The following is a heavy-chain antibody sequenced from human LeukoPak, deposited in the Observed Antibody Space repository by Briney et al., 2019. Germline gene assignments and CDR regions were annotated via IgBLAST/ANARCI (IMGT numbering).Heavy chain of an antibody. CDR2: INHSGST. Sequence: SENLSLTCAVYGGSFSGYYWSWIRQPPGKGLEWIGEINHSGSTNYNPSLKSRVTISVDTSKNQFSLKLSSVTAADTAVYYCARVRSYGSGSYSDYWGQGTLVTVSS. D-gene: IGHD3-10*01. V-gene: IGHV4-34*01. J-gene: IGHJ4*02. CDR1: GGSFSGYY. CDR3: ARVRSYGSGSYSDY.